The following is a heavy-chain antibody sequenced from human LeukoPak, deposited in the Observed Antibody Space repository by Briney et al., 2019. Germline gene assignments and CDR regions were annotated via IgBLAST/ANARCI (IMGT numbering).Heavy chain of an antibody. V-gene: IGHV4-34*01. CDR2: INHSGST. D-gene: IGHD1-14*01. CDR3: ARHRHNHHYDY. Sequence: SETLSLTCAVYGGSFSGYYWSWIRQPPGKGLEWIGEINHSGSTNYNPSLKSRVSISVDSSKNQFSLKVSSVTAADTAVYYCARHRHNHHYDYWGQGTLVTVSS. CDR1: GGSFSGYY. J-gene: IGHJ4*02.